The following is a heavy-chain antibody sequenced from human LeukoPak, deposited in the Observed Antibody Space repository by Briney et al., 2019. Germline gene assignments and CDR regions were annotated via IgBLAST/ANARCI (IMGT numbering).Heavy chain of an antibody. CDR2: ISSSSSYI. J-gene: IGHJ3*02. V-gene: IGHV3-21*01. D-gene: IGHD2-15*01. CDR3: AGEGGGDAFDI. Sequence: GGSLRLSCAASGFTFSSYSMNWVRQAPGKGLEWVSSISSSSSYIYYADSVKGRLTISRDNAKNSLYLQMNSLRAEDTAVYYCAGEGGGDAFDIWGQGTMVTVSS. CDR1: GFTFSSYS.